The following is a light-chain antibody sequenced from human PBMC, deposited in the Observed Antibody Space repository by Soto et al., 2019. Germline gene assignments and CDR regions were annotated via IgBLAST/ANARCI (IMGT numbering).Light chain of an antibody. CDR3: AAWDDSLNAVV. CDR2: SND. V-gene: IGLV1-44*01. CDR1: SSNIGSNT. Sequence: QSVLTQPPSASGTPGQRVTISCSGSSSNIGSNTVNWYQHLPGTAPKLLIYSNDQRPSGVPDRFSGSKSGTSASLAISRLQSEDEADYYCAAWDDSLNAVVFGGGTKLTVL. J-gene: IGLJ2*01.